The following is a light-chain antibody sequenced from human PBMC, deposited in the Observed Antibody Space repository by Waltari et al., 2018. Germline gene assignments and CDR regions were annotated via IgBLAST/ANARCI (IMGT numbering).Light chain of an antibody. CDR2: DVS. J-gene: IGLJ2*01. CDR1: RSDIGRYNS. Sequence: QSALTQPASVSGSPGQSITISCTGTRSDIGRYNSASWYQQHPGKAPKLLIYDVSNRPSGVSNRFSGSKSGNTASLTISGLQAEDEADYYCTSYTSSNTLVFGGGTKLTVL. CDR3: TSYTSSNTLV. V-gene: IGLV2-14*03.